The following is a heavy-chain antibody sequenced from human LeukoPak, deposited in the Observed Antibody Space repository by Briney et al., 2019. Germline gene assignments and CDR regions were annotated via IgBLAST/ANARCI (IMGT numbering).Heavy chain of an antibody. CDR3: AKNIGRGGFDP. CDR2: IYYSGST. CDR1: GGSISSHY. D-gene: IGHD2/OR15-2a*01. V-gene: IGHV4-59*11. J-gene: IGHJ5*02. Sequence: PSETLSLTCTVSGGSISSHYWSWIRQPPGKGLEWIGNIYYSGSTNYNPSLKSRVTISGDTSKNQFSLKLNSVTAADTAVYYCAKNIGRGGFDPWGQGTLVTVSS.